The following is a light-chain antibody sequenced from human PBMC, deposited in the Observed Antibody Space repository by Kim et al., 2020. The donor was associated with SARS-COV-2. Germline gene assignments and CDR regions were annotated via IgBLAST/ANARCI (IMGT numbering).Light chain of an antibody. V-gene: IGKV1-27*01. Sequence: GDRVTITCRASQDISNSLAWYQQKPGKVPKLLIYATSILQSGVPSRFSGSGYGTDFTLTISGLQPEDVATYFCQKYNSAPWKFGQGTKV. CDR1: QDISNS. CDR3: QKYNSAPWK. CDR2: ATS. J-gene: IGKJ1*01.